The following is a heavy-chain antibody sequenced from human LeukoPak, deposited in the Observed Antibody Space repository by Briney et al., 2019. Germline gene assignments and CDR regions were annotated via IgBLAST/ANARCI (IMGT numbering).Heavy chain of an antibody. J-gene: IGHJ4*02. V-gene: IGHV4-38-2*01. CDR2: IYYSGST. CDR1: GYFISNGYY. D-gene: IGHD5-18*01. CDR3: ARRSPGGYSYGRYHFDY. Sequence: PSETLSLTCAVSGYFISNGYYWGWIRQPPGKGLEWIGSIYYSGSTYYNPSLKSRVTISVDTSKNQFSLKLSSVTAADTAVYYCARRSPGGYSYGRYHFDYWGQGTLVIVSS.